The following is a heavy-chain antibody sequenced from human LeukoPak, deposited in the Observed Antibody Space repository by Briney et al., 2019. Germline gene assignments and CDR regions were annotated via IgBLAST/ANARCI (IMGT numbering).Heavy chain of an antibody. CDR3: AKDGLIVVVPAAMGGFYFDY. Sequence: GGSLRPSCAASGFTFSSYGMHWVRQAPGKGLEWVAFIRYDGSNKYYADSVKGRFTISRDNSKNTLYLQMNSLRAEDTAVYYCAKDGLIVVVPAAMGGFYFDYWGQGTLVTVSS. CDR2: IRYDGSNK. D-gene: IGHD2-2*01. J-gene: IGHJ4*02. CDR1: GFTFSSYG. V-gene: IGHV3-30*02.